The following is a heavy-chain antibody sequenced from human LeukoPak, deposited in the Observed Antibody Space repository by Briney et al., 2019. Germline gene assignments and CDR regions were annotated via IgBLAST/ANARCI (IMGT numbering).Heavy chain of an antibody. J-gene: IGHJ4*02. CDR2: PRYDGSNK. D-gene: IGHD3-16*01. V-gene: IGHV3-30*02. CDR1: GLTFSRYG. CDR3: ATDMGGPADS. Sequence: PGGSLRLSCAASGLTFSRYGMHWVRQAPGKGLEWVAFPRYDGSNKYYADSVKGRFTVSRDNSKSTLYLQMNNLRAEDTAVYYCATDMGGPADSWGQGTLVTVSS.